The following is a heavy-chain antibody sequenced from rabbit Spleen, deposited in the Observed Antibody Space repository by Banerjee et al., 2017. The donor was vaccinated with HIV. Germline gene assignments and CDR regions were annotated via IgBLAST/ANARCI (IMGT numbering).Heavy chain of an antibody. CDR2: IITGGSGST. J-gene: IGHJ4*01. D-gene: IGHD6-1*01. CDR1: GLDFSGYW. Sequence: QEQLEESGGDLVKPEGSLTLTCTASGLDFSGYWICWVRQAPGKGPEWIACIITGGSGSTYYASWAKGRFTISKTSSTTVTLQMTSLTAADTATYFCAKRGDHTYGYSFNLWGPGTLVTVS. V-gene: IGHV1S45*01. CDR3: AKRGDHTYGYSFNL.